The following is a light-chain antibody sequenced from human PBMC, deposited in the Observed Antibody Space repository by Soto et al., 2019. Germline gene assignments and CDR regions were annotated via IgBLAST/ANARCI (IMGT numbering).Light chain of an antibody. CDR3: ASWAARVNGRV. V-gene: IGLV1-47*01. CDR1: SSNIGSNS. CDR2: EDN. J-gene: IGLJ3*02. Sequence: QAVVTQPPSASGTPGQGVTIVGSGSSSNIGSNSVYWYQLLPGTAPKLLIYEDNQRPSGVPDRFSGSKSGTSASLAISGLRSEDEADYYCASWAARVNGRVFGGGTKRTVL.